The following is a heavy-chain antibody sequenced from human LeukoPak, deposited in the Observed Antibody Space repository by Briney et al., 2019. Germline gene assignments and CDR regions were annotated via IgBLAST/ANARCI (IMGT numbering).Heavy chain of an antibody. J-gene: IGHJ4*02. CDR1: GFTFSSSA. Sequence: GGSLRLSCAASGFTFSSSAMHLARQAPDKGLEWVAVISYDGSNKYYADSVKGRFTISRDNSKNTLYLQMNSLRADDTAVYYCARDRDSSGWYEGFDYWGQGTLVTVSS. V-gene: IGHV3-30-3*01. D-gene: IGHD6-19*01. CDR2: ISYDGSNK. CDR3: ARDRDSSGWYEGFDY.